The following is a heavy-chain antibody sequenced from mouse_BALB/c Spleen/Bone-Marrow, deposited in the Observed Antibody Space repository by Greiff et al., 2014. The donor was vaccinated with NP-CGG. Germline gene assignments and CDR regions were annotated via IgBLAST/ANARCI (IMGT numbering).Heavy chain of an antibody. Sequence: VQLKESGPGLVKPSQTVSLTCTVTGISITTGNYRWSWIRQFPGNKLEWIGYIYYSGTITYNPSLTCRTTITRDTSKNQFFLEMNSLTAEDTATYYCARYYGNYFDYWGQGTTLTVSS. V-gene: IGHV3-5*02. CDR3: ARYYGNYFDY. J-gene: IGHJ2*01. D-gene: IGHD2-1*01. CDR1: GISITTGNYR. CDR2: IYYSGTI.